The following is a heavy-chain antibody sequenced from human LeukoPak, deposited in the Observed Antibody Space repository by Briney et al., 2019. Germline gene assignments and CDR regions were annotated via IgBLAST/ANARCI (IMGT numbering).Heavy chain of an antibody. CDR1: GGSISSGGYY. J-gene: IGHJ6*02. D-gene: IGHD6-13*01. V-gene: IGHV4-31*03. CDR3: ARDAHSSSWYYYYGMDV. CDR2: IYYSGST. Sequence: PSETLSLTCTVSGGSISSGGYYWSWIRQHPGKGLEWIGYIYYSGSTYYNPSLKSRVTISVDTSKNRFSLKLSSVTAADTAVYYCARDAHSSSWYYYYGMDVWGQGTTVTVSS.